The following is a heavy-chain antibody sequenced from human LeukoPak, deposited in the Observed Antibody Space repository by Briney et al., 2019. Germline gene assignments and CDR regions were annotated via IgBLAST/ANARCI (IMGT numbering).Heavy chain of an antibody. CDR3: ARGGAGYFFDF. D-gene: IGHD5-12*01. V-gene: IGHV3-74*01. Sequence: WVARMSSDGTGTNYADSVKGRFTISRDNAKNSLYLQMNSLRVEDTAVYYCARGGAGYFFDFWGQGTLVTVSS. CDR2: MSSDGTGT. J-gene: IGHJ4*02.